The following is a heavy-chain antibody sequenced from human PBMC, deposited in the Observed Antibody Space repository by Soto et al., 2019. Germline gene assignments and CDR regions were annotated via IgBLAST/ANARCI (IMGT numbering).Heavy chain of an antibody. CDR2: ISYDGSNK. CDR3: AKDGGYSGYDRWDYFDY. J-gene: IGHJ4*02. V-gene: IGHV3-30*18. D-gene: IGHD5-12*01. CDR1: GFTFSSYG. Sequence: GGSLRLSCAASGFTFSSYGMHWVRQAPGKGLEWVAVISYDGSNKYYADSVKGRFTISRDNSKNTLYLQMNSLRAEDTAVYYCAKDGGYSGYDRWDYFDYWGQGTLVTVSS.